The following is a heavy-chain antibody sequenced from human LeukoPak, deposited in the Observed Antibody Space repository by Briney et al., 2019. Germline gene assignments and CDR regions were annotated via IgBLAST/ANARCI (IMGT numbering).Heavy chain of an antibody. Sequence: GASVKVSCKASGCTFTGYYMHWVRQAPGQGLEWMGWINPNSGGTNYAQEFQGWVTMTRDTSISTAYMELSRLRSDDTAVYYCATQIGAYSSSWYYFDYWGREPWSPSPQ. CDR1: GCTFTGYY. CDR2: INPNSGGT. CDR3: ATQIGAYSSSWYYFDY. J-gene: IGHJ4*02. D-gene: IGHD6-13*01. V-gene: IGHV1-2*04.